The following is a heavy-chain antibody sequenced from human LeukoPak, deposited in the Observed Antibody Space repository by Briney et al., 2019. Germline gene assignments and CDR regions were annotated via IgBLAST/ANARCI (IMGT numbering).Heavy chain of an antibody. CDR3: AKSLYDSSGYCAPDY. Sequence: GGSLRLSCAASGFTFSSYAMSWVRQAPGQGLEWVSVSSGSGGSTYYADSVTGRFTISRDNSKNTLYLQMNTLRAEDTAVYYCAKSLYDSSGYCAPDYWGQGTLVTVSS. CDR2: SSGSGGST. D-gene: IGHD3-22*01. J-gene: IGHJ4*02. V-gene: IGHV3-23*01. CDR1: GFTFSSYA.